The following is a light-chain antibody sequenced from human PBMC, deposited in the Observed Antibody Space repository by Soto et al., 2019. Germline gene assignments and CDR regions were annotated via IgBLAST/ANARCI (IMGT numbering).Light chain of an antibody. CDR1: SSDVGGYNY. V-gene: IGLV2-14*01. CDR3: SSYTRSTYD. CDR2: DVS. Sequence: QSALTQPASVSGSPGQSITISCTGTSSDVGGYNYVSWYQQHPGKVPKLMIYDVSNRPSGVSNRVSGSKSGNTASLSISGLLAEDEADYYCSSYTRSTYDFGPGTKVTVL. J-gene: IGLJ1*01.